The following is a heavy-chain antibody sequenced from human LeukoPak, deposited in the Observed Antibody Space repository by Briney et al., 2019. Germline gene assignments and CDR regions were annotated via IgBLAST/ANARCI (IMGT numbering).Heavy chain of an antibody. V-gene: IGHV3-23*01. CDR2: LGGSGGTK. Sequence: PGGSLRLSCAASGFIFSSYDMSWVRQAPGKGLEGVAGLGGSGGTKHYADSVKGGFTISRENSKKTVYLQMYNLGAEDAAIYYCAKAMYNRAPLDYWGQGTLVTVSS. J-gene: IGHJ4*02. CDR1: GFIFSSYD. D-gene: IGHD1-14*01. CDR3: AKAMYNRAPLDY.